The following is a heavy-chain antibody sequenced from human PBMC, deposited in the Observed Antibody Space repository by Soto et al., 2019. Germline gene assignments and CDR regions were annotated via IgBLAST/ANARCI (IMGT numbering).Heavy chain of an antibody. J-gene: IGHJ4*02. CDR2: IKGDGSSP. V-gene: IGHV3-74*01. CDR1: GLTFSNYW. CDR3: ASRDYGSGSPTDY. Sequence: EVQLVESGGGLVQPRGSLRLSCAASGLTFSNYWMHWVRQAPGKGLVWVSRIKGDGSSPTYAGSVRGRFTISRDNAKSKLYLQMNDLRAEDTAIYYCASRDYGSGSPTDYWGQGTLVTVSS. D-gene: IGHD3-10*01.